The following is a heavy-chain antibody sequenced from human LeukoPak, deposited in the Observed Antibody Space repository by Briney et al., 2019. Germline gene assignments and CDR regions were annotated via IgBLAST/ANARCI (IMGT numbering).Heavy chain of an antibody. CDR3: ARGGRYPQFSPADY. Sequence: ASVKASCKASGYTFTSYGISWVRQAPGQGLEWMGWISAYNGNTNHAQKLQGRVTMTTDTSTSTAYMELRSLRSDDTAVYYCARGGRYPQFSPADYWGQGTLVTVSS. CDR2: ISAYNGNT. J-gene: IGHJ4*02. CDR1: GYTFTSYG. D-gene: IGHD3-16*01. V-gene: IGHV1-18*01.